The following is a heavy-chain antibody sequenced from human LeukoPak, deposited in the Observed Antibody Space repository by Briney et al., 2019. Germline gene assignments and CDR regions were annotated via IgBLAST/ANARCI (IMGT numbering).Heavy chain of an antibody. V-gene: IGHV3-7*01. CDR1: GFTFSSYS. D-gene: IGHD6-13*01. CDR3: ARDLYYGYSSLYYFDY. Sequence: GGSLRLSCAASGFTFSSYSMNWVRQAPGKGLEWVANIKQDGSEKYYVDSVKGRFTISRDNAKNSLYLQMNSLRAEDTAVYYCARDLYYGYSSLYYFDYWGQGTLVTVSS. CDR2: IKQDGSEK. J-gene: IGHJ4*02.